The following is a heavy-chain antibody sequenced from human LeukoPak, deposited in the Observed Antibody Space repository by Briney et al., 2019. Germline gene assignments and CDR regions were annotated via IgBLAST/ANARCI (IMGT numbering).Heavy chain of an antibody. D-gene: IGHD1-1*01. CDR2: IRYDGSKK. CDR3: ARDWKS. J-gene: IGHJ5*02. CDR1: GFTFSSYE. V-gene: IGHV3-30*02. Sequence: PGGSLRLSCAASGFTFSSYEMNWVRQAPGKGLEWVAFIRYDGSKKYYADSVKGRFTISRDNAKNSLYLQMNSLRAEDTALYYCARDWKSWGQGTLVTVSS.